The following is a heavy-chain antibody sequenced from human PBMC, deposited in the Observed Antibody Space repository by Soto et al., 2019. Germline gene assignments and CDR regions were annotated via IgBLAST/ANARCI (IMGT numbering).Heavy chain of an antibody. CDR3: AKGSPQTGYYCMDV. V-gene: IGHV3-30*18. CDR2: ISYDGSNK. J-gene: IGHJ6*02. D-gene: IGHD1-1*01. Sequence: QVQLVESGGGVVQPGRSLRLSCAASGFTFSSYGMHWVRQAPGKGLEWVAVISYDGSNKYYADSVKGRFTISRDNSKNTLYLQLNSLRAEDTAVYYCAKGSPQTGYYCMDVWGQLTTVTVAS. CDR1: GFTFSSYG.